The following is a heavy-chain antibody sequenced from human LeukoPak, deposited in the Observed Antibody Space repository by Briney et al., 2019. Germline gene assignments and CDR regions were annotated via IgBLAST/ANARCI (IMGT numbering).Heavy chain of an antibody. CDR2: IYSSGST. V-gene: IGHV4-39*01. CDR3: AKSGGYGLIDY. J-gene: IGHJ4*02. Sequence: SETLSLTCTVSGASISGSGYYWGWIRQPPGKGLEWIGSIYSSGSTYYNASLQSRVTISIETSRNQISLRLNSVTAADTAMYYCAKSGGYGLIDYWGQGTLVTVSS. CDR1: GASISGSGYY. D-gene: IGHD1-26*01.